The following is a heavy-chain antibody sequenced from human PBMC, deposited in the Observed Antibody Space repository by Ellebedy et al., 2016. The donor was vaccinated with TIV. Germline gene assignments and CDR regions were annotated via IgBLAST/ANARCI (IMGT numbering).Heavy chain of an antibody. J-gene: IGHJ4*02. CDR2: IWPGDSDT. CDR1: GYSFTSDW. D-gene: IGHD6-19*01. CDR3: ARPIAVSGTGLFDY. Sequence: PGGSLRLSCKASGYSFTSDWIGWVRQMPGKGLEWMGMIWPGDSDTRYSPSFRGQLTISVDISISTAYLQWSRLKASDSAMYYCARPIAVSGTGLFDYWGQGTLVTVSS. V-gene: IGHV5-51*01.